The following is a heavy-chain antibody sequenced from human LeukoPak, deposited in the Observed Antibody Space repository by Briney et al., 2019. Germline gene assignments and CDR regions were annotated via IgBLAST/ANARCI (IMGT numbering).Heavy chain of an antibody. V-gene: IGHV1-69*05. CDR2: IIPIFGTA. CDR3: ALSGLGESFDY. Sequence: ASVKVSCKASGYTFTGYYVHWVRQAPGQGLEWMGRIIPIFGTANYAQKFQGRVTITTDESTSTAYMELGSLRSEDTAVYYCALSGLGESFDYWGQGTLVTVSS. D-gene: IGHD3-16*01. CDR1: GYTFTGYY. J-gene: IGHJ4*02.